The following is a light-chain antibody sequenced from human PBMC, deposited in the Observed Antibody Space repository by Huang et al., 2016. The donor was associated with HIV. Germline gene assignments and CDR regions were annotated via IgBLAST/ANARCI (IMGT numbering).Light chain of an antibody. J-gene: IGKJ4*01. Sequence: IQLTQSPSSLSASVGDRVTITCRASQDIRRYLAWYQQKPGKAPKRLIYGASTLQSGVPSRFSGSGSGTEYSLTISSLQPEDFATYYCQQLSTSLTFGGGTKVEMK. CDR2: GAS. V-gene: IGKV1-9*01. CDR3: QQLSTSLT. CDR1: QDIRRY.